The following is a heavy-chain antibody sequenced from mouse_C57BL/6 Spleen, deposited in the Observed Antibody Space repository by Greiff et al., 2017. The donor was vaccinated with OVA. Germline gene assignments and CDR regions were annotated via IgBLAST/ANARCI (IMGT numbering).Heavy chain of an antibody. CDR1: GFTFSSYA. Sequence: EVQVVESGGGLVKPGGSLKLSCAASGFTFSSYAMSWVRQTPEKRLEWVATISAGGSYTYYPDNVKGRFTISRDNAKNNLYLQMSHLKSEDTAMYYCAREDGNYERYFEVWGTGTTVTVAS. CDR3: AREDGNYERYFEV. D-gene: IGHD2-1*01. J-gene: IGHJ1*03. V-gene: IGHV5-4*01. CDR2: ISAGGSYT.